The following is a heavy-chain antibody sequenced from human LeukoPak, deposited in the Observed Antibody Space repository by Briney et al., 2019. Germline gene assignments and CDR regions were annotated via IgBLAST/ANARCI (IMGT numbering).Heavy chain of an antibody. Sequence: SETLSLTCTVSGGSTTNFYGGWIRQSPGKGLELIGYIYYSGTTNYSPSLKSRVSISVDTSKKQFSLKLSSVTAADTAVYYCARSPGGGFDIWGQGTMVTVSS. CDR1: GGSTTNFY. V-gene: IGHV4-59*01. D-gene: IGHD2-15*01. CDR2: IYYSGTT. CDR3: ARSPGGGFDI. J-gene: IGHJ3*02.